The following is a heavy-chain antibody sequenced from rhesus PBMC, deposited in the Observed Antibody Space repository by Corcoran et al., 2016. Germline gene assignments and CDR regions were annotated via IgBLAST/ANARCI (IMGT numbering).Heavy chain of an antibody. J-gene: IGHJ6*01. V-gene: IGHV4-160*01. CDR3: ARRGYSYYHGLDS. Sequence: QVQLQQWGEGLVKPSETLSLTCAVYGGSVSGFWWGWIRQPPGKGLEWIGRIHSGGNTNYNPPLKSRVTISIDTSKNQFSLRLGSVTAADTAVYYCARRGYSYYHGLDSWGQGVVVTVSS. CDR1: GGSVSGFW. D-gene: IGHD5-42*01. CDR2: IHSGGNT.